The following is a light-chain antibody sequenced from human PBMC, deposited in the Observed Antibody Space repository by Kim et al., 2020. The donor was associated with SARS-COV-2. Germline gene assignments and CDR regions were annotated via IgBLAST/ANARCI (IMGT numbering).Light chain of an antibody. V-gene: IGLV2-14*03. CDR2: DVT. CDR1: NSDIGGYNY. CDR3: SSYTRSKTWV. J-gene: IGLJ3*02. Sequence: GQSITISCTGTNSDIGGYNYVPWYQQHPGKAPKLMIFDVTERPSGVSNRFSGSKSGNTASLTISGLQAEDESDYYCSSYTRSKTWVFGGGTQLTVL.